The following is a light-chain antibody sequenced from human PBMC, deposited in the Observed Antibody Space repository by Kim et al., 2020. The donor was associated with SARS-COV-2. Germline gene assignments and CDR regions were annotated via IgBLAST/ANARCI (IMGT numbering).Light chain of an antibody. V-gene: IGLV3-21*04. CDR1: SIGSKS. J-gene: IGLJ2*01. Sequence: SYELTPPPSVSVAPGKTAMVSCGGNSIGSKSVHWYQQKSGQAPVLVIYYDSDRPSGIPERFSGSNSGNTATLTISRAEAGDEADYYCQVWDSSSDHRVVFGGGTQLTVL. CDR3: QVWDSSSDHRVV. CDR2: YDS.